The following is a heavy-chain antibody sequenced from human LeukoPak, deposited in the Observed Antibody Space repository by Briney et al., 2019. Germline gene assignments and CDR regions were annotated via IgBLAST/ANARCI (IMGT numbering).Heavy chain of an antibody. CDR2: INPNSGGT. Sequence: ASVKVSCKASGYTFTGYYMHWVRRAPGQGLEWMGWINPNSGGTNYAQKFQGRVTMTRDTSISTAYMELSRLRSDDTAVYYCARGPLLWFGELLGDYWGQGTLVTVSS. J-gene: IGHJ4*02. CDR1: GYTFTGYY. V-gene: IGHV1-2*02. D-gene: IGHD3-10*01. CDR3: ARGPLLWFGELLGDY.